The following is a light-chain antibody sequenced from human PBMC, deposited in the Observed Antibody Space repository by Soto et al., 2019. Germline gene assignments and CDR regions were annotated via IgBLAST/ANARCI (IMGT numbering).Light chain of an antibody. V-gene: IGLV2-23*01. J-gene: IGLJ1*01. CDR1: SNDVGSYDL. CDR3: CSYADVTTYV. CDR2: EGN. Sequence: QSALTQPASVSGSPGQSITISCTGTSNDVGSYDLVSWYQQHPGKAPKLIIFEGNKRPSWVSNRFSGSKSGNTASLTLAGLQPEDEADYYCCSYADVTTYVFGNGTQVTVL.